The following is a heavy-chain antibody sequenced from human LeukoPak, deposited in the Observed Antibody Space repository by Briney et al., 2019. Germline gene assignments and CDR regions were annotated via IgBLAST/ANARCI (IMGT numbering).Heavy chain of an antibody. CDR1: EFTFSAAW. CDR3: TTARVGY. Sequence: GGSLRLSCAVSEFTFSAAWMSWVRQAPGMGLEWVGRIKTKTDGGTTDYAAPVKGRFTISRDDSKNTVYLQMNSLKSEDTAVYYCTTARVGYWGQGTLVTVSS. J-gene: IGHJ4*02. CDR2: IKTKTDGGTT. V-gene: IGHV3-15*01.